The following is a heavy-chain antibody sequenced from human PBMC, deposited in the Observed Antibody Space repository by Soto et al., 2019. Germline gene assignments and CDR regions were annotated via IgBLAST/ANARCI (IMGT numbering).Heavy chain of an antibody. CDR3: AREPYYYDSSGYYLGLGDGVSGFDY. CDR2: INSDGSST. CDR1: GFIFNSYW. D-gene: IGHD3-22*01. J-gene: IGHJ4*02. Sequence: GGSLRLSCTAFGFIFNSYWMHWVRQAPGKGLVWVSRINSDGSSTNYADSVKGRFTISRDNAKSTLYLQMHSLRAEDTAVYYCAREPYYYDSSGYYLGLGDGVSGFDYWGQGTLVTVSS. V-gene: IGHV3-74*01.